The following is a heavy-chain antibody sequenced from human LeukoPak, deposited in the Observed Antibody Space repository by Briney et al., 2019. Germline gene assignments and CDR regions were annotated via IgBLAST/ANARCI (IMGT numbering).Heavy chain of an antibody. Sequence: GGSLRLSCAASGFAFSTYGLNWVRQAPGKGLEWVSSSSGPGTSTYYADSVKGRFTISRDNSKNMPYLQMNSLRAEDTAVYYCANDWLVFDYWGQGTLVTVSS. CDR3: ANDWLVFDY. CDR2: SSGPGTST. CDR1: GFAFSTYG. V-gene: IGHV3-23*01. J-gene: IGHJ4*02. D-gene: IGHD5-12*01.